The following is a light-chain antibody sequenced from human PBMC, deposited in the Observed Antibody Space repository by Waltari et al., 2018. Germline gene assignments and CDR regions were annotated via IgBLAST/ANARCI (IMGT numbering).Light chain of an antibody. CDR1: QSVSQY. V-gene: IGKV3-20*01. Sequence: SCRASQSVSQYLAWYQQRPGQAPRLLIYAASTRATGIPDRFSGSGSGTDFSLTISRLEPEDFAVYYCQNQEPLPAKFGQGTKVEIK. J-gene: IGKJ1*01. CDR3: QNQEPLPAK. CDR2: AAS.